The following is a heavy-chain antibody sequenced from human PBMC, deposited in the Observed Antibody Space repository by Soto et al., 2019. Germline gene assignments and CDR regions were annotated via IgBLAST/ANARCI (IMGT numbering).Heavy chain of an antibody. J-gene: IGHJ4*02. CDR2: IYYSGST. Sequence: SETLSLTCTVSGGSISSSSYYWGWIRQPPGKGLEWIGSIYYSGSTYYNPSLKSRVTISVDTSKNQFSLKLSSVTAADTAVYYCVRPGGGINGGGFDYWGQGTLVTVSS. V-gene: IGHV4-39*01. CDR3: VRPGGGINGGGFDY. D-gene: IGHD3-10*01. CDR1: GGSISSSSYY.